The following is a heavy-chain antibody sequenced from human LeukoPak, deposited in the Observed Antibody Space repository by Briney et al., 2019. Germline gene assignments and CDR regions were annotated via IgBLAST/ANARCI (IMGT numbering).Heavy chain of an antibody. CDR3: ARQRWLVHNWFDP. J-gene: IGHJ5*02. CDR1: GGSFSGYY. V-gene: IGHV4-34*01. D-gene: IGHD6-19*01. Sequence: PSETLSLTCAVYGGSFSGYYWSWIRQPPGKGLEGIGEINHSGSTNYNPSLKSRVTISVDTSKNQFSLKLSSVTAADTALYYCARQRWLVHNWFDPWGQGTLVTVSS. CDR2: INHSGST.